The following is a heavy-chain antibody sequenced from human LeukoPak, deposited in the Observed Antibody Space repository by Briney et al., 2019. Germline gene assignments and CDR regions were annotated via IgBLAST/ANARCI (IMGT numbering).Heavy chain of an antibody. Sequence: RGSLRLSCAASGFTFSSYSMNWVRQAPGKGLEWVSSISSSSSYIYYADSVKGRFTISRDNAKNSLYLQMNSLRAEDTAVYYCASARAAFDIWGQGTMVTVSS. CDR3: ASARAAFDI. J-gene: IGHJ3*02. V-gene: IGHV3-21*01. CDR2: ISSSSSYI. CDR1: GFTFSSYS.